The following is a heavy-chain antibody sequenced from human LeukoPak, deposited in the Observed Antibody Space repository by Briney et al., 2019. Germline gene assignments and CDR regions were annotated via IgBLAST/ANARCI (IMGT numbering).Heavy chain of an antibody. Sequence: GGSLRLSCAASGFTFSSYAMHWVRQAPGKGLEYVSAISSNGGSTYYANSVKGRFTIPRDNSKNTLYLQMGSLRAEDMAVYYCARDGASRHYYDSSGYYWFDYWGQGTLVTVSS. CDR1: GFTFSSYA. V-gene: IGHV3-64*01. CDR2: ISSNGGST. J-gene: IGHJ4*02. CDR3: ARDGASRHYYDSSGYYWFDY. D-gene: IGHD3-22*01.